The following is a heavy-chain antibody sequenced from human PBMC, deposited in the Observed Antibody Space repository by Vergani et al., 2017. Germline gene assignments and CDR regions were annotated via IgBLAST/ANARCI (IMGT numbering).Heavy chain of an antibody. D-gene: IGHD1-14*01. V-gene: IGHV4-59*01. CDR3: ARSSVSGNPPDYFDN. CDR2: VVDSGYF. J-gene: IGHJ4*02. CDR1: GGSLSGYY. Sequence: QVQLQESGPGLVRPSETLSLTCTVPGGSLSGYYWNWIRQTPGEGLEWIGYVVDSGYFNYNPSLKTRVSMSSDTSNNQFSLMLSSVTVADTAVYYCARSSVSGNPPDYFDNWGQGTLVTVSS.